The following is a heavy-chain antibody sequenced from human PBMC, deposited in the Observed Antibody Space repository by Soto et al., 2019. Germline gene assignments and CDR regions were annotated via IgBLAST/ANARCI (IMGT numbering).Heavy chain of an antibody. J-gene: IGHJ6*03. Sequence: SETLSLTCAVYGGSFSGYYWSWIRQPPGKGLEWIGEINHSGSTNYNPSLKSRVTISVDTSKNQFSLKLSSVTAADTAVYYCARDGYCSGGSCTPVDMDVWGKGTTVTVSS. V-gene: IGHV4-34*01. CDR2: INHSGST. D-gene: IGHD2-15*01. CDR1: GGSFSGYY. CDR3: ARDGYCSGGSCTPVDMDV.